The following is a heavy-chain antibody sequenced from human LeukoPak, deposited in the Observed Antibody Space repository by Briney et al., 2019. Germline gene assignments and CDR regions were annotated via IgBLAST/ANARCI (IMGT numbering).Heavy chain of an antibody. CDR2: IYHSGST. J-gene: IGHJ2*01. Sequence: SEPLSLTCAVSGRSISSGGYSGRWIRRPPAKGLEWFGYIYHSGSTYFNPSLNHRVTISVERSMNQFSLQLYPVRAADTSLCSCASGRHGDYEGWYFELWGRGDLVTVSS. CDR3: ASGRHGDYEGWYFEL. D-gene: IGHD4-17*01. V-gene: IGHV4-30-2*01. CDR1: GRSISSGGYS.